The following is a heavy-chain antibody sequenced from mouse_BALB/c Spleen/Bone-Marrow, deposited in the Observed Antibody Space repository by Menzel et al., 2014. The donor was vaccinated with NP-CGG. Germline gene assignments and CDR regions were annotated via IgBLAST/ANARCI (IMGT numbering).Heavy chain of an antibody. CDR1: GFNIKDTY. V-gene: IGHV14-3*02. CDR2: IDPANGDT. J-gene: IGHJ3*01. CDR3: ARNYGYDKSFAY. Sequence: EVQLQQSGAELVKPGASVKLSCTASGFNIKDTYMHWVKQRPEQGLEWIGRIDPANGDTKYDPKFQGKATITADTSSNTAYLQLSILTSEDTAVYYCARNYGYDKSFAYWGQGTLVTVSA. D-gene: IGHD2-2*01.